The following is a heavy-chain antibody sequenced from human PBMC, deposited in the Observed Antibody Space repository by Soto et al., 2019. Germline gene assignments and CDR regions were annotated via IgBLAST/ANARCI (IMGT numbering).Heavy chain of an antibody. CDR2: IRQDGGAQ. Sequence: VGSLRLSCVASGFTFTTYWMSWVRQAPGKGLEWVANIRQDGGAQYYVDSVKGRFTISRDNAKNSVYLQMDSLRVEDTAVYYCVRGGHGSGSYLGSSWGQGILVTVSS. CDR1: GFTFTTYW. D-gene: IGHD3-10*01. CDR3: VRGGHGSGSYLGSS. V-gene: IGHV3-7*03. J-gene: IGHJ5*02.